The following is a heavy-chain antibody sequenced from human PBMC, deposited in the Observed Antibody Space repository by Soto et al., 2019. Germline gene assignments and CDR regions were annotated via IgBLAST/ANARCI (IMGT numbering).Heavy chain of an antibody. V-gene: IGHV3-23*01. CDR3: AKDALTIFGVGDDAFDI. J-gene: IGHJ3*02. CDR2: ISGSGGST. D-gene: IGHD3-3*01. CDR1: GFTVSSYA. Sequence: ELQLLESGGGLVQHGGSLRLSCAASGFTVSSYAMSWVRQAPGKGLEWVSAISGSGGSTYYADSVKGRFTISRDNSKNTLYLQMNSLRAEDTAVYYCAKDALTIFGVGDDAFDIWGQGTMVTVSS.